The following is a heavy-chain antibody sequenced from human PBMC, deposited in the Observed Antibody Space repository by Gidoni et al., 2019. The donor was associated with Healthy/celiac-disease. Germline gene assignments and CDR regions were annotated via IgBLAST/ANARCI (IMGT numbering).Heavy chain of an antibody. CDR2: ISGSGGST. V-gene: IGHV3-23*01. Sequence: EVQLLESGGGLVQPGGSLRLSCAASGFTFSSYALSWVRQAPGKGLEWVSAISGSGGSTYYADSVKGRFTISRDNSKNTLYLQMNSLRAEDTAVYYCAKGPLALWSGYSDNWFDPWGQGTLVTVSS. D-gene: IGHD3-3*01. CDR1: GFTFSSYA. CDR3: AKGPLALWSGYSDNWFDP. J-gene: IGHJ5*02.